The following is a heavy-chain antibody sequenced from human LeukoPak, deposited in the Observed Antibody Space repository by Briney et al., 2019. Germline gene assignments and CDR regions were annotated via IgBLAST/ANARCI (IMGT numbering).Heavy chain of an antibody. CDR1: GFTFSSYE. Sequence: GGSLRLSCAASGFTFSSYEMNWVRQAPGKGLEWVSYISSSGSTIYYADSVKGRFTISRDNAKNSLYLQMNSLRPEDTALYYCAKDYTTMVRGVDYWGQGTLVTVSS. CDR2: ISSSGSTI. V-gene: IGHV3-48*03. J-gene: IGHJ4*02. CDR3: AKDYTTMVRGVDY. D-gene: IGHD5-18*01.